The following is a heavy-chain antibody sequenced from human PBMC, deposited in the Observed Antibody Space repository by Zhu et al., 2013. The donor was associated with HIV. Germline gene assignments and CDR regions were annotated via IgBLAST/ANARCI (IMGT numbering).Heavy chain of an antibody. CDR1: GYTFTGYY. J-gene: IGHJ6*02. D-gene: IGHD3-3*01. CDR3: TRTTAITMFGLIIAHHYYAMDV. Sequence: QVQLVQSGAEVKKPGASVKVSCKASGYTFTGYYMHWVRQAPGQGLEWMGWINPNNGVTKLSQRLQDRVTMTRDTSINTAYMELSRLRPDDTALYYCTRTTAITMFGLIIAHHYYAMDVWGQGTTVTVSS. V-gene: IGHV1-2*02. CDR2: INPNNGVT.